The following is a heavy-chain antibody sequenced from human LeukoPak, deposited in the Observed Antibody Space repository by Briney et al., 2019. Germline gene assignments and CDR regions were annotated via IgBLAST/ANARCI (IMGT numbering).Heavy chain of an antibody. CDR3: ARRRYSYGSYYFDY. V-gene: IGHV4-59*08. D-gene: IGHD5-18*01. CDR2: IYYSGST. CDR1: GGSISSYY. Sequence: SETLSLTCTVSGGSISSYYWSWIRQPPGKGLEWIGYIYYSGSTNYNPSLKSRVTISVDTSKNRFSLKLSSVTAADTAVYYCARRRYSYGSYYFDYWGQGTLVTVSS. J-gene: IGHJ4*02.